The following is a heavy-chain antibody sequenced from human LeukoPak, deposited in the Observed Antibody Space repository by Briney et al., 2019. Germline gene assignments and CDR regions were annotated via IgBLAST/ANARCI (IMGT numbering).Heavy chain of an antibody. J-gene: IGHJ3*02. CDR1: GASISSSSYY. CDR2: IYSSGST. CDR3: ARCIPSVVLTALHAFDI. D-gene: IGHD2-21*02. Sequence: PSETLSLTCNVSGASISSSSYYWGWIRQTPGKELEWIGSIYSSGSTYYNPSLKSRVAISLDTSKNFFSLRLSSVTAADTAVYYCARCIPSVVLTALHAFDIWGQGTMVTVSS. V-gene: IGHV4-39*02.